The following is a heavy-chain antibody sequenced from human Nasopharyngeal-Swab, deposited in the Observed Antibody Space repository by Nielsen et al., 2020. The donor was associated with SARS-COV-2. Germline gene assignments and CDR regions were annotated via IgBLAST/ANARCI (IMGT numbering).Heavy chain of an antibody. CDR3: ARDVRVGEWKPFEY. CDR1: GGSFTDYY. J-gene: IGHJ4*02. D-gene: IGHD3-10*02. CDR2: INHRGST. Sequence: SETLSLTCAVYGGSFTDYYWTWIRQPPGKGLEWIGEINHRGSTNYNPSLKSRVTISADTSKNQFSLQLNSVTPEDTAVYYCARDVRVGEWKPFEYWGQGTPVTVSS. V-gene: IGHV4-34*01.